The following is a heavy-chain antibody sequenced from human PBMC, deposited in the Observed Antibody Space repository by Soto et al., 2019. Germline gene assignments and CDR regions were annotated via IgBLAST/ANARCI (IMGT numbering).Heavy chain of an antibody. CDR3: STYWPYDSSGYNFEY. CDR2: IKSKTDGGTT. Sequence: PGGSLRLSCAASGFTFSNTWMSWVRQAQGKGLKWVGRIKSKTDGGTTDYAAPVKGRFTISRDDSKNTLYLQMNRQKTEDIFVYFCSTYWPYDSSGYNFEYWGPGTLVTVSS. D-gene: IGHD3-22*01. V-gene: IGHV3-15*01. CDR1: GFTFSNTW. J-gene: IGHJ4*02.